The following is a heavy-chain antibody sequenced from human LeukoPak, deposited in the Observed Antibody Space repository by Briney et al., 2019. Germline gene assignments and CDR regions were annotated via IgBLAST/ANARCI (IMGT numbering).Heavy chain of an antibody. V-gene: IGHV3-23*01. CDR1: GFTFSSYA. Sequence: GGSLRLSCAASGFTFSSYAMSWVRQAPGKGLEWVSAISGSGGSTYYADSVKGRFTISRDNSKNTLYLQMNSLRAEDTAVYYCAKDVLVHYYDSSGYWTAGAFDIWGQGTMVTVSS. J-gene: IGHJ3*02. CDR3: AKDVLVHYYDSSGYWTAGAFDI. CDR2: ISGSGGST. D-gene: IGHD3-22*01.